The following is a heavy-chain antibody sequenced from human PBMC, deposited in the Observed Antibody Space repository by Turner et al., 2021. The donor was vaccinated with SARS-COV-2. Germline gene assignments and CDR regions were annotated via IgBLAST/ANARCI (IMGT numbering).Heavy chain of an antibody. J-gene: IGHJ4*02. V-gene: IGHV3-30-3*01. CDR2: ITYDGSNK. Sequence: KGLEWVAVITYDGSNKFYADSVKGRFTISRDNSKNTLYLQMNRLRAEDTAVYYCARDYPWDTPIAHQGGGFDYWGQGTLVTVSS. CDR3: ARDYPWDTPIAHQGGGFDY. D-gene: IGHD5-18*01.